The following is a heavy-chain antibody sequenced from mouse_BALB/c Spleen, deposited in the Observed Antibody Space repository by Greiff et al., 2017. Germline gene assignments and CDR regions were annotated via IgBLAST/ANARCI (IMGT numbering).Heavy chain of an antibody. CDR3: ARDEGDYAMDY. Sequence: EVQVVESGGGLVKPGGSLKLSCAASGFTFSSYAMSWVRQSPEKRLEWVAEISSGGSYTYYPDTVTGRFTISRDNAKNTLYLEMSSLRSEDTAMYYCARDEGDYAMDYWGQGTSVTVSS. CDR2: ISSGGSYT. CDR1: GFTFSSYA. J-gene: IGHJ4*01. V-gene: IGHV5-9-4*01.